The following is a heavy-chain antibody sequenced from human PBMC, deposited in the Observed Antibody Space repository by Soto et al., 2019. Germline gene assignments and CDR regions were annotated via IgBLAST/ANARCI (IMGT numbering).Heavy chain of an antibody. J-gene: IGHJ3*02. CDR2: IYYSGST. CDR1: GGSISSYY. CDR3: ARPTGTGEIAFDI. Sequence: PSLSQLRKTLSLTCTVSGGSISSYYWSWIRQPPGKGLEWIGYIYYSGSTNYNPSLKSRVTISVDTSKNQFSLKLSSVTAADTAVYYCARPTGTGEIAFDIWGQGTMVTVSS. D-gene: IGHD7-27*01. V-gene: IGHV4-59*01.